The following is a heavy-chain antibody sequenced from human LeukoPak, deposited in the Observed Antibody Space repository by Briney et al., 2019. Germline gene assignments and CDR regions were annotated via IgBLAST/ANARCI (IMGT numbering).Heavy chain of an antibody. J-gene: IGHJ4*02. CDR3: KIYTGITMIVVVIYYYFDY. Sequence: GGSLRLSCAASGFTFSSYGMHWVRQAPGKGLEWVAFIRYDGSNKYYADSVKGRFTISRDNSKNTLYLQMNSLRAEDTAVYYCKIYTGITMIVVVIYYYFDYWGQGTLVTVSS. CDR2: IRYDGSNK. CDR1: GFTFSSYG. D-gene: IGHD3-22*01. V-gene: IGHV3-30*02.